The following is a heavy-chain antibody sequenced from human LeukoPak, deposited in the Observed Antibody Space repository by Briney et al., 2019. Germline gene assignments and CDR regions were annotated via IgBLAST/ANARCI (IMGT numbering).Heavy chain of an antibody. Sequence: GASVKVSCKASGYTFTSYYMHWVRQAPGQGLEWMGIINLSGGSTSYAQKFQGRVTMTRDTSTSTVYMELSSLRSEDTAVYYCASIVVVAATQDAFDYWGQGTLVTVSS. CDR3: ASIVVVAATQDAFDY. CDR1: GYTFTSYY. J-gene: IGHJ4*02. D-gene: IGHD2-15*01. V-gene: IGHV1-46*01. CDR2: INLSGGST.